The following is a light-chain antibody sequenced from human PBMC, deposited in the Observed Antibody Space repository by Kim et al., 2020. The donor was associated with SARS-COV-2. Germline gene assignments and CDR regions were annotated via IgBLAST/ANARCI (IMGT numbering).Light chain of an antibody. Sequence: EIVMTQSPATLSVSPGERVTLSCRASQSVSNSLAWYQQKAGQPPRPLIYGASTRATGIPARFSGSGSGTEFTLTISSLQSEDFAVYYCQQYSNWPPGTLGQGTKVDIK. V-gene: IGKV3-15*01. CDR1: QSVSNS. CDR3: QQYSNWPPGT. J-gene: IGKJ1*01. CDR2: GAS.